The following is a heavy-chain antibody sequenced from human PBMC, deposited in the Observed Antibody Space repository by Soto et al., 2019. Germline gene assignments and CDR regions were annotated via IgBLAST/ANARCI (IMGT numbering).Heavy chain of an antibody. D-gene: IGHD1-26*01. CDR3: ARELGWEVDY. Sequence: QVQLVQSGAEVKKPGSSVKVSCKASGGTFSSYTISWVRQAPGQGLEWMGRIIPIHGIANYAQKFQGRVTITADKSTNTAYMELSRLRSEDTAVYYCARELGWEVDYWGQGTLVTVSS. V-gene: IGHV1-69*08. CDR1: GGTFSSYT. CDR2: IIPIHGIA. J-gene: IGHJ4*01.